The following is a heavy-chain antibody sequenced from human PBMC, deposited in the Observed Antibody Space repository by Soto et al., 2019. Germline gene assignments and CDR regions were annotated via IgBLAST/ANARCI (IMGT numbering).Heavy chain of an antibody. CDR2: IYHSGST. Sequence: SETLSLTCAVSGGSISSSNWWSWVRQPPGKGLEWIGEIYHSGSTNYNPSLKSRVTISVDKSKNQFSLKLSSVTAADTAVYYCARRHDRERFLEWYNWFDPWGQGTLVTVYS. D-gene: IGHD3-3*01. CDR3: ARRHDRERFLEWYNWFDP. V-gene: IGHV4-4*02. CDR1: GGSISSSNW. J-gene: IGHJ5*02.